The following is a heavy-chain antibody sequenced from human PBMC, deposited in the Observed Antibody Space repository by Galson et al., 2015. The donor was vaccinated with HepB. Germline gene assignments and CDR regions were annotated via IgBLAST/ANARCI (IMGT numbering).Heavy chain of an antibody. D-gene: IGHD2-2*01. CDR1: GYTFTGYY. Sequence: SVKVSCKASGYTFTGYYMHWVRQAPGQGLEWMGWINPNSGGTNYAQKFQGRVTMTRDTSISTAYMELSRLRSDDTAVYYCARVTVVVPAAMRYYFDYWGQGTLVTVSS. CDR2: INPNSGGT. CDR3: ARVTVVVPAAMRYYFDY. V-gene: IGHV1-2*02. J-gene: IGHJ4*02.